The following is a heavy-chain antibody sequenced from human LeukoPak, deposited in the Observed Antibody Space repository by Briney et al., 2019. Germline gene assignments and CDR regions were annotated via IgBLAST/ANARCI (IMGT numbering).Heavy chain of an antibody. D-gene: IGHD2-2*01. V-gene: IGHV3-23*01. Sequence: GGSLRLSCAASGFTFSSYAMSWVRQAPGKGLEWVSAISGSGGSTYYADSVKGRFIISRDNSKNTLYLQMSSLRAEDTAVYYCARDRNLVVPSAYLDLWGRGTLVTVSS. CDR3: ARDRNLVVPSAYLDL. J-gene: IGHJ2*01. CDR2: ISGSGGST. CDR1: GFTFSSYA.